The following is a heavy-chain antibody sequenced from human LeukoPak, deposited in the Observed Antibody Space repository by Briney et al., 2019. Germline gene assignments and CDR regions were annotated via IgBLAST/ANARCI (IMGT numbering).Heavy chain of an antibody. CDR1: GFTFSSYG. J-gene: IGHJ4*02. V-gene: IGHV3-23*01. CDR2: ISGSGGST. Sequence: GGTLRLCCAASGFTFSSYGMSWVRQAPGKGLDWVSGISGSGGSTYYADSVKGRFTISRDNSKNTLHLQMNSLRAEDTAVYYCAKDRNSGSYFSPFDYWGQGTLVTVSS. CDR3: AKDRNSGSYFSPFDY. D-gene: IGHD1-26*01.